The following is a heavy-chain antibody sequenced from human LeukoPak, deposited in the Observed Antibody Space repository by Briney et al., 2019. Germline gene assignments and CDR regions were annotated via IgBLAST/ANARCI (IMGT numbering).Heavy chain of an antibody. D-gene: IGHD6-13*01. CDR1: GFTFSSYA. CDR2: ISNDGKDK. J-gene: IGHJ4*02. V-gene: IGHV3-30*18. Sequence: TGGSLRLSCAASGFTFSSYAMHGVRQAPGKGREGVAVISNDGKDKKCADSVKGRFTISRDNSKNTLYLQMNSLRDDDMAIYYCAKDRAPRAAAYYFDCWGQGTLVTVSS. CDR3: AKDRAPRAAAYYFDC.